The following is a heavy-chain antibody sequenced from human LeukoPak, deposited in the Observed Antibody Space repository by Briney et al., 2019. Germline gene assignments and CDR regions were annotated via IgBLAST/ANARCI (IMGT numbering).Heavy chain of an antibody. Sequence: GGSLRLSCVGSGFTFSNYCMYWLRQAPGKGPVWVSRIKNAGDDPIYEDSVKGRFTISRDNAKNTVYLQMNSLRAEDTAVYYCARGGYGHNMDVWGEGTTVTVSS. CDR3: ARGGYGHNMDV. J-gene: IGHJ6*03. CDR1: GFTFSNYC. V-gene: IGHV3-74*01. D-gene: IGHD3-10*01. CDR2: IKNAGDDP.